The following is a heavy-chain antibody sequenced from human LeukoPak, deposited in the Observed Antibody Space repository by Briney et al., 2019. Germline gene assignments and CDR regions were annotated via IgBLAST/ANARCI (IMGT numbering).Heavy chain of an antibody. D-gene: IGHD3-10*01. V-gene: IGHV4-59*12. Sequence: SETLSLTCTVSGGSISSYYWSWIRQPPGKGLEWIGYIYYSGSTNYNPSLKSRVTISVDTSKNQFSLKLSSVTALDTAVYYCAKVGDTSMFFEYWGQGTLVTVSS. CDR1: GGSISSYY. J-gene: IGHJ4*02. CDR2: IYYSGST. CDR3: AKVGDTSMFFEY.